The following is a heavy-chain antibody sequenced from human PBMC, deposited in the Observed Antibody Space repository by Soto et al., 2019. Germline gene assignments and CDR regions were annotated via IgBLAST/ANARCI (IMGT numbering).Heavy chain of an antibody. D-gene: IGHD3-16*01. J-gene: IGHJ3*02. CDR3: ARVGGSLNRDAFDI. Sequence: SETLSLTCAVYGGSFSGYYWSWIRQPPGKGLEWIGEINHSGSTNYNPSLKSRVTISVDTSKNQFSLKLSSVTAADTAVYYCARVGGSLNRDAFDIWGQGTMVTVSS. CDR2: INHSGST. V-gene: IGHV4-34*01. CDR1: GGSFSGYY.